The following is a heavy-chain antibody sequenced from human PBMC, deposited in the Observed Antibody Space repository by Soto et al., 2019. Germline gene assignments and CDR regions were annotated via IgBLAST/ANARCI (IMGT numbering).Heavy chain of an antibody. Sequence: GSLRLSCAASGFTFSSYGMHWVRQAPGKGLEWVALISYDGSDKYYADSVKGRFTISRDNSKNTLYLQMNSLRVEDTAVYYCGAGQYFSDYWGQGTLVTVS. V-gene: IGHV3-30*03. CDR3: GAGQYFSDY. D-gene: IGHD6-13*01. CDR2: ISYDGSDK. J-gene: IGHJ4*02. CDR1: GFTFSSYG.